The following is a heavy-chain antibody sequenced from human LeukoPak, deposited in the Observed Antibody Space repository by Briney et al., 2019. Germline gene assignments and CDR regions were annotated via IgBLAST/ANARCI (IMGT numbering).Heavy chain of an antibody. CDR2: IYYSGST. CDR3: ARSVRGGVRGDPPPRLDFDY. Sequence: SQTLSLTCTVSGGSISSGGYYWSWIRQHPGKGLEWIGYIYYSGSTYYNPSLKSRVTISVDTSKNQFSLKLSSVTAADTAVYYCARSVRGGVRGDPPPRLDFDYWGQGTLVTVSS. V-gene: IGHV4-31*03. D-gene: IGHD3-10*01. CDR1: GGSISSGGYY. J-gene: IGHJ4*02.